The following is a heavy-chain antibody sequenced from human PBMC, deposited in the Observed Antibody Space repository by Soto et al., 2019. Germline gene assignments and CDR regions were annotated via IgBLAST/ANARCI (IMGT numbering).Heavy chain of an antibody. Sequence: ASVKVSCMACGDTFTSNDINWLRQATGQGLEWMGGFDPGDGETIYAQKFQGRVTMTEDTSTDTAYMELSSLRSEDTAVYYCATWNYWGQGSLVTVSP. CDR3: ATWNY. CDR1: GDTFTSND. V-gene: IGHV1-24*01. CDR2: FDPGDGET. J-gene: IGHJ4*02.